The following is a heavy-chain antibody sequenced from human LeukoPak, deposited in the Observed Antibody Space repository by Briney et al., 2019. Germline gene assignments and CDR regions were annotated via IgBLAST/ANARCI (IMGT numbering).Heavy chain of an antibody. J-gene: IGHJ4*02. V-gene: IGHV6-1*01. CDR2: TYYRSQQWYS. Sequence: SQTLSLTYAISGDSVSSNGAAWDWIRQSPSRGLEWLGRTYYRSQQWYSDYAPSVKGRITINAATSQNQFSLHLNSVTPEDTAVYYCGRETDFGVVTNWGQGTLVTVSS. D-gene: IGHD3-3*01. CDR1: GDSVSSNGAA. CDR3: GRETDFGVVTN.